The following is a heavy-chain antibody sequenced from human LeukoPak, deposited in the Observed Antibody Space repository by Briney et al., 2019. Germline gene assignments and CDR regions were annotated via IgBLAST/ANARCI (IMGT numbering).Heavy chain of an antibody. Sequence: GRSLRLSCAASGFTFDDYAMHWVRQAPGKGLEWVSGISWNSGSIGYADSVKGRFTISRDNAKNSLYLQMNSLRAEDTALYNCAKTRFTAAEIDYWGQGTLVTVSS. D-gene: IGHD5-18*01. CDR1: GFTFDDYA. J-gene: IGHJ4*02. CDR3: AKTRFTAAEIDY. V-gene: IGHV3-9*01. CDR2: ISWNSGSI.